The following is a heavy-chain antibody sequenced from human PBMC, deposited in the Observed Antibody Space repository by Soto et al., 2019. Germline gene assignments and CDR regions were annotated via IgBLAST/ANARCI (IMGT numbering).Heavy chain of an antibody. D-gene: IGHD3-10*01. CDR3: ARVLLYEWFDL. CDR2: IYTSGIT. CDR1: GGSISSYY. V-gene: IGHV4-4*07. Sequence: PSETLSLTCTVSGGSISSYYCSWIRQPAWKGLEWIGRIYTSGITNYNPSLKSRVTMSVDTSKNHFSLKLSSVTAADTAVYYCARVLLYEWFDLCGQGILVTFSS. J-gene: IGHJ5*02.